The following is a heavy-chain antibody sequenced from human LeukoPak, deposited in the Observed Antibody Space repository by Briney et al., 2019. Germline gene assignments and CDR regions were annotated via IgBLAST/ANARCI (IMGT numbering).Heavy chain of an antibody. V-gene: IGHV3-48*03. Sequence: GGSLRLSCAASGFTFSSYEMNWVRQAPGKGLEWVSYISSSGSTIYYADSVKGRSTISRDNAKNSLYLQMNSLRAEDTAVYYCARADGDYNGAFDIWGQGTMVTVSS. D-gene: IGHD4-17*01. J-gene: IGHJ3*02. CDR3: ARADGDYNGAFDI. CDR1: GFTFSSYE. CDR2: ISSSGSTI.